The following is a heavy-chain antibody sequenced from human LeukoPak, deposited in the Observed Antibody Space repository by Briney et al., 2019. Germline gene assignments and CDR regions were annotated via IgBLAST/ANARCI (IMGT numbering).Heavy chain of an antibody. V-gene: IGHV1-18*01. J-gene: IGHJ6*02. CDR2: ISAYNGNT. D-gene: IGHD2-2*01. CDR3: ARDYNAMALDYYYYGMDV. Sequence: ASVKVSCKASGYTFTSYGISWVRQAPGQGLEWMGWISAYNGNTNYAQKLQGRVTMTIDTSTSTAYMELRSLRSDDTAVYYCARDYNAMALDYYYYGMDVWGQGTTVTVSS. CDR1: GYTFTSYG.